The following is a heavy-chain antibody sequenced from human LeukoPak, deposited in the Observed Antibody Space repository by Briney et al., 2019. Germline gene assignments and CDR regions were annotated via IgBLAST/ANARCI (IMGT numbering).Heavy chain of an antibody. CDR3: ARLATSEVDP. V-gene: IGHV5-51*01. CDR2: IYPGDSDT. Sequence: GESLKISCRGYGYSFTRYLNGWVRQMPVKGLGWMGIIYPGDSDTRYSPSFQGQVTISADKSISTAYLQWSSLKASDTAMYYCARLATSEVDPWGQGTLVTVSS. CDR1: GYSFTRYL. J-gene: IGHJ5*02.